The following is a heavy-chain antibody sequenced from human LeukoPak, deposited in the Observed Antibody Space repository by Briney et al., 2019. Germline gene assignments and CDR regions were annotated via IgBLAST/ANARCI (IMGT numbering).Heavy chain of an antibody. D-gene: IGHD1-14*01. J-gene: IGHJ6*03. CDR3: ANHNRDV. V-gene: IGHV3-15*01. Sequence: GGSLRLSCVAFGFTFSNAWMSWVRQAPGKGLEWIARIKSKSEGGTRDYAAPVKGRFTISSDDSENTVYLQMNSLKTEDTAVYYCANHNRDVWGKGTTVTVS. CDR2: IKSKSEGGTR. CDR1: GFTFSNAW.